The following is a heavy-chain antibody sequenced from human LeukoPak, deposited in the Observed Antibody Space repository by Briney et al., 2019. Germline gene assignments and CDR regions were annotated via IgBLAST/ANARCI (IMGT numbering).Heavy chain of an antibody. CDR2: IYSSGST. V-gene: IGHV4-39*01. CDR1: RASVSGSPYY. D-gene: IGHD6-6*01. J-gene: IGHJ4*02. CDR3: AKTTYSHSSPVDY. Sequence: PSETLSLTCTVSRASVSGSPYYWGWIRQPPGKGLEWIGSIYSSGSTYYNPSLQSRVTISIETSKNQISLRLNSVTAADTAVYYCAKTTYSHSSPVDYWGQGTLVTVSS.